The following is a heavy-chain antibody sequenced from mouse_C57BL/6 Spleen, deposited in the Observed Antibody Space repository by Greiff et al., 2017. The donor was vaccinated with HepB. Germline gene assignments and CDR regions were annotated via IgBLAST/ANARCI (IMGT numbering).Heavy chain of an antibody. V-gene: IGHV1-64*01. J-gene: IGHJ4*01. Sequence: LQQPGAELVKPGASVKLSCKASGYTFTSYWMHWVKQRPGQGLEWIGMIHPNSGSTNYNEKFKSKATLTVDKSSSTAYMQLSSLTSEDSAVYYCARTGYTRAMDYWGQGTSVTVSS. D-gene: IGHD3-1*01. CDR1: GYTFTSYW. CDR3: ARTGYTRAMDY. CDR2: IHPNSGST.